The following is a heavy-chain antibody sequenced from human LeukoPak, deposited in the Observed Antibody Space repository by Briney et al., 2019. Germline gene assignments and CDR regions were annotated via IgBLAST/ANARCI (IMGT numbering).Heavy chain of an antibody. J-gene: IGHJ5*02. CDR2: INHSGST. V-gene: IGHV4-39*07. CDR1: GGSISTSNYY. CDR3: ARVVVANNWFDP. D-gene: IGHD2-15*01. Sequence: RASETLSLTCTVSGGSISTSNYYWGWIRQPPGKGLEWIGEINHSGSTNYNPSLKSRVTISVDTSKNQFSLKLSSVTAADTAVYYCARVVVANNWFDPWGQGTLVTVSS.